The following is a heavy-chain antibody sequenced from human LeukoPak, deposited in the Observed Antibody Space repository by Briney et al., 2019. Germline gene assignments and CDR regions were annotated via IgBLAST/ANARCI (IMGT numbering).Heavy chain of an antibody. J-gene: IGHJ6*03. CDR2: IYYSGST. V-gene: IGHV4-59*08. D-gene: IGHD6-13*01. CDR3: ARGNTGSSWAYYYYYYMDV. CDR1: GGSISSYY. Sequence: SETLSLTCTVSGGSISSYYWSWIRQPPGKGREWIGYIYYSGSTNYNPSLKSRVTISVDTSKNQFSLKLSSMTAADTAVYYCARGNTGSSWAYYYYYYMDVWGKGTTVTVSS.